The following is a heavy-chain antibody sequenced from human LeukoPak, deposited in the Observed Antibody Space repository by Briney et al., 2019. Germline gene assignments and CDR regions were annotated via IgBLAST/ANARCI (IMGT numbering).Heavy chain of an antibody. Sequence: GASVKVSCKASEYTFTFYDIQWVRQAAGQGLEWMGWISAYNGNTNYAQKLQGRVTMTTDTSTSTAYMELRSLRSDDTAVYYCARSDYGDYWGQGTLVTVSS. D-gene: IGHD4/OR15-4a*01. CDR2: ISAYNGNT. V-gene: IGHV1-18*01. J-gene: IGHJ4*02. CDR1: EYTFTFYD. CDR3: ARSDYGDY.